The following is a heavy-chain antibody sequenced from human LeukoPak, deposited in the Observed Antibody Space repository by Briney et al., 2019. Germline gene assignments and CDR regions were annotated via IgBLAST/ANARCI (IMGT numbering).Heavy chain of an antibody. D-gene: IGHD6-6*01. CDR2: IIPIFGTA. CDR1: GGTFSSYA. CDR3: ARSSIAARPRERGWYAFDY. Sequence: ASVKVSCKASGGTFSSYAISWVRQAPGQGLEWMGGIIPIFGTANYAQKFQGRVTITADESTSTAYMELSSLRSEDTAVYYCARSSIAARPRERGWYAFDYWGQGTLVTVSS. V-gene: IGHV1-69*13. J-gene: IGHJ4*02.